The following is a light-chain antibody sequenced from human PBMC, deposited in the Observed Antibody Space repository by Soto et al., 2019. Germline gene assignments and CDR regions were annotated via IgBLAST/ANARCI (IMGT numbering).Light chain of an antibody. CDR1: QSISSH. CDR3: QKSSSTPWT. CDR2: AAS. V-gene: IGKV1-39*01. Sequence: DIQMTQSPSSLSASVGARVPITCRASQSISSHLNWYPQQPGKAPQLLIYAASSLQSGVPSRFSGSGSRTDFTPTSSRLQAEYFAYYYCQKSSSTPWTFGQGTKVDIK. J-gene: IGKJ1*01.